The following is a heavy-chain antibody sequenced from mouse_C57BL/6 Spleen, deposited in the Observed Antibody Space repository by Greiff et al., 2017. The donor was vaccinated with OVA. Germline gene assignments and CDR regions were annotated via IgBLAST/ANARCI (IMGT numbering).Heavy chain of an antibody. J-gene: IGHJ2*03. CDR3: ARSGYYVSSYYFDY. D-gene: IGHD1-1*01. CDR2: IHPNSGST. CDR1: GYTFTSYW. Sequence: QVQLQQPGAELVKPGASVKLSCKASGYTFTSYWMHWVKQRPGQGLEWIGMIHPNSGSTNYNEKFKSKATLTVDKSSSTAYMQLSSLTSEDSAVYDSARSGYYVSSYYFDYWGKGTSLTGSS. V-gene: IGHV1-64*01.